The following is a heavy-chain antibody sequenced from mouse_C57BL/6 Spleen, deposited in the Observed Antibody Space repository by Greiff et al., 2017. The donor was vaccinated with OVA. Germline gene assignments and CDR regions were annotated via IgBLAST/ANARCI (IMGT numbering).Heavy chain of an antibody. CDR1: GYTFTSYW. CDR2: IDPFDSYT. J-gene: IGHJ4*01. CDR3: ARNPEGDY. Sequence: QVQLQQPGAELVMPGASVKLSCKASGYTFTSYWMHWVKQRPGQGLEWIGEIDPFDSYTNYNQKFKGKSTLTVDKSSSTAYMQLSSLTSEDSAVYYCARNPEGDYWGQGTSVTVSS. V-gene: IGHV1-69*01.